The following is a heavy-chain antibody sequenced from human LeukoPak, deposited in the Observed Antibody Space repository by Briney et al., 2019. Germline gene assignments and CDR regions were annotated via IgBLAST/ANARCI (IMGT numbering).Heavy chain of an antibody. CDR3: AKLEPLNFDY. CDR2: IIGSGLST. V-gene: IGHV3-23*01. J-gene: IGHJ4*02. D-gene: IGHD1-1*01. Sequence: GESLRLSCAASGFTFSSYAMTWVRQAPGKGLEWVSAIIGSGLSTYYADSVKGRFTISRDNSKNTLYLQMNSLRADDTAVYYCAKLEPLNFDYWGQGTLVTVSS. CDR1: GFTFSSYA.